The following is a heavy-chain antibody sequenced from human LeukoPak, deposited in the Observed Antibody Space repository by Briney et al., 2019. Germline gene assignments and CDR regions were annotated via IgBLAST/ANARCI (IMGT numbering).Heavy chain of an antibody. CDR3: AKFEPPQLWPPSAFDI. Sequence: GGSLRLSCAASGFGLSSYNMNWVRQAPGMGLEWVSAISGSGGSTYYADSVKGRFTISRDNSKNTLYLQMNSLRAEDTAVYYCAKFEPPQLWPPSAFDIWGQGTMVTVSS. CDR2: ISGSGGST. D-gene: IGHD5-18*01. V-gene: IGHV3-23*01. CDR1: GFGLSSYN. J-gene: IGHJ3*02.